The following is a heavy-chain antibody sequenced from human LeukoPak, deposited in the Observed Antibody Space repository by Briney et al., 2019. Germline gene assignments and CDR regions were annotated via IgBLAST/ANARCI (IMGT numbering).Heavy chain of an antibody. J-gene: IGHJ4*02. CDR3: AVRAYCSGISCFFDF. CDR2: ISGSGPYT. CDR1: GFTFSSYA. Sequence: GGSLRLSCAASGFTFSSYAMSWVRQAPGKGLEWVSGISGSGPYTFYTDSVKGRFTISRDSSKNTLYLQMNSLRAEDTTLYYCAVRAYCSGISCFFDFWGQGTLVTVSS. D-gene: IGHD2-2*01. V-gene: IGHV3-23*01.